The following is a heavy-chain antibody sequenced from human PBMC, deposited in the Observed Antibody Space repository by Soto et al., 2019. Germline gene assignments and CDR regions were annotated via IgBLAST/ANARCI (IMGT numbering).Heavy chain of an antibody. V-gene: IGHV4-28*01. D-gene: IGHD7-27*01. CDR1: GSSISSSHW. CDR2: IFFMGTT. Sequence: QVQLQESGPGLVKPSDTLSLTCGVSGSSISSSHWWGWIRQPPGKGLEWIGYIFFMGTTSYTPSLKSRVTMSVDTSNNQFSLRLNSVTAADTAVYYCASKPNILYYFDFWGQGTLVTVSS. CDR3: ASKPNILYYFDF. J-gene: IGHJ4*02.